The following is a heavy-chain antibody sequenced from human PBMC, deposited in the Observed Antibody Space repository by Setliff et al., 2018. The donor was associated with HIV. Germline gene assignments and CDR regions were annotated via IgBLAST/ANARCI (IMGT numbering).Heavy chain of an antibody. CDR3: ARSSMAGFDY. CDR2: GYHTGST. Sequence: KTSETLSLTCAVSGFPFTSGYYWGWIRQPPGKGLEWIGSGYHTGSTNYNPSLKSRVTISVDTSKNQFSLKLSSVTAADTAVYYCARSSMAGFDYWGQGKLVTVSS. V-gene: IGHV4-38-2*01. CDR1: GFPFTSGYY. J-gene: IGHJ4*02. D-gene: IGHD6-19*01.